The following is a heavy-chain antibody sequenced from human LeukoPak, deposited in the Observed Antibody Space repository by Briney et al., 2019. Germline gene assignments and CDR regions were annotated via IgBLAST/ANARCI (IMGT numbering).Heavy chain of an antibody. CDR2: ISSSGSTI. D-gene: IGHD3-22*01. CDR1: GFTFSSYE. V-gene: IGHV3-48*03. J-gene: IGHJ4*02. CDR3: AKSGLYYYDSSGYDY. Sequence: GGSLRLSCAASGFTFSSYEMNWVRQAPGKGLEWVSYISSSGSTIYYADSVKGRFAISRDNSKNTLYLQMNSLRAEDTAVYYCAKSGLYYYDSSGYDYWGQGTLVTVSS.